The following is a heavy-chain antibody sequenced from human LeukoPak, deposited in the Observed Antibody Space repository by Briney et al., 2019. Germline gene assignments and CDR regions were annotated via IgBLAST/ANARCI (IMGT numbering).Heavy chain of an antibody. J-gene: IGHJ4*02. D-gene: IGHD2-21*02. CDR2: IHYGGTT. V-gene: IGHV4-39*02. Sequence: SETLSLTCTVSGGSIGSGYYWAWIRQPPGKGLEWIGSIHYGGTTHYNPSLQSRVTISADTSKNQFALDLRSVTAADTAVYYCTRDIGDFVSDFWGQGALVTVSS. CDR3: TRDIGDFVSDF. CDR1: GGSIGSGYY.